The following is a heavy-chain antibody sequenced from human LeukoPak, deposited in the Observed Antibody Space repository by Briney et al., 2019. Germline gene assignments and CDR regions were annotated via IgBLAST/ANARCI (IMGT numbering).Heavy chain of an antibody. J-gene: IGHJ4*02. D-gene: IGHD3-22*01. CDR3: ARARGYYDSSGYPYYFDY. CDR1: GYTFTGYY. V-gene: IGHV1-2*02. CDR2: INPNSGGT. Sequence: ASAKVSCKASGYTFTGYYMHWVRQAPGQGLEWMGWINPNSGGTNYAQKFQGRVTMTRDTSISTAYMELSRLRSDDTAVYYCARARGYYDSSGYPYYFDYWGQGTLVTVSS.